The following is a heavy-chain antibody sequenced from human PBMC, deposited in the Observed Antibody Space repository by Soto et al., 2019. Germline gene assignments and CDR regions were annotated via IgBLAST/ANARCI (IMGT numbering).Heavy chain of an antibody. CDR3: ARWKLRDYYYYGMDV. CDR1: GYSFTSYW. D-gene: IGHD2-15*01. Sequence: SCKGSGYSFTSYWIGCVRQMPGKGLEWMGIIYPGDSDTRYSPSFQGQVTISADKSISTAYLQWSSLKASDTAMYYCARWKLRDYYYYGMDVWGQGTTVTVSS. J-gene: IGHJ6*02. V-gene: IGHV5-51*01. CDR2: IYPGDSDT.